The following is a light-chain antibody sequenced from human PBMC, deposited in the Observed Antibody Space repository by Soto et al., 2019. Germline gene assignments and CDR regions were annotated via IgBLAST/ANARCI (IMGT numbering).Light chain of an antibody. CDR1: QAISGH. J-gene: IGKJ5*01. V-gene: IGKV1D-16*01. CDR2: AAS. Sequence: DIQMTQAPSSLSASVGDRVTITCRASQAISGHLAWYQQKPGKAPKSLIYAASNLQSGVPSRFSGSASGTNFTLTISSLKPEDFATYDCQQYNLYPITFGQGTRLEI. CDR3: QQYNLYPIT.